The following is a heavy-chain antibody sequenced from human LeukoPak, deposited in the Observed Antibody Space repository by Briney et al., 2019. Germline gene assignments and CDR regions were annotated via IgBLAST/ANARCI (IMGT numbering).Heavy chain of an antibody. CDR3: ARGPLDY. CDR1: GFTFSDHY. J-gene: IGHJ4*02. Sequence: PGGSLRLSCAATGFTFSDHYMDWVRQAPGKGLEWVGRTRNKANSYTTEYAASVKGRFTISRDDSKNSLYLQMNSLKTEDTAVYYCARGPLDYWGQGTLVTVSS. CDR2: TRNKANSYTT. V-gene: IGHV3-72*01.